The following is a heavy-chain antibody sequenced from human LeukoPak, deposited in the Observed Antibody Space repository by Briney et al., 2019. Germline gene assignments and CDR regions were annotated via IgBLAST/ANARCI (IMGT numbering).Heavy chain of an antibody. Sequence: SETLSLTCAVYGGSFSGYYWSWIRQPPGKGLEWIGEINHSGTTNYNPSLKSRVTMSVDTSNNQSSLKLSSVTAADTAVYYCARLEQLTNYFDYWGQGTLVTVSS. CDR3: ARLEQLTNYFDY. D-gene: IGHD6-6*01. V-gene: IGHV4-34*01. CDR1: GGSFSGYY. J-gene: IGHJ4*02. CDR2: INHSGTT.